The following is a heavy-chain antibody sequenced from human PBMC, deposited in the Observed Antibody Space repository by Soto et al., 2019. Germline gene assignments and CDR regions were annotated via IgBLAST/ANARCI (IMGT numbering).Heavy chain of an antibody. J-gene: IGHJ4*01. D-gene: IGHD5-12*01. V-gene: IGHV3-30-3*01. Sequence: HPGGSLRLSCAASGFTFSSYAMHWVRQAPGKGLEWVAVISYDGSNKYYADSVKGRFTISRDNSKNTLYLQMNSLRAEDTAVYYCARPQGGIVATSVFYCGHGT. CDR1: GFTFSSYA. CDR2: ISYDGSNK. CDR3: ARPQGGIVATSVFY.